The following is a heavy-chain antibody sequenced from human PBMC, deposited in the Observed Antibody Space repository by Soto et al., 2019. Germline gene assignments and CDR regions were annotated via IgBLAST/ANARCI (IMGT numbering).Heavy chain of an antibody. V-gene: IGHV1-69*01. CDR3: AKGNTGEAAPTGPLDL. CDR2: IIPVFGRK. Sequence: QAQVVQSGAEVAKPGSSVKVSCRASEDIFSSSGFSWVRQAPGLGLEWMGGIIPVFGRKEFAQRFRGSDKISADDDKRTVYMELHTLTSDATAVYYCAKGNTGEAAPTGPLDLWGQGTLVTVSS. CDR1: EDIFSSSG. D-gene: IGHD3-10*01. J-gene: IGHJ4*02.